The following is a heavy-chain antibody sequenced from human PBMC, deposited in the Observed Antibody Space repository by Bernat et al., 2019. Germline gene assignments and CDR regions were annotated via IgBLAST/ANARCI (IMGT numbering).Heavy chain of an antibody. CDR2: ILYSGST. V-gene: IGHV4-39*01. J-gene: IGHJ6*03. CDR3: ARLPYGSGWYPYMDV. CDR1: GGSISSSSYY. D-gene: IGHD6-19*01. Sequence: QLQLQESGPGLVKPSETLSLTCTVSGGSISSSSYYWGWIRQPPGKGLEWIGSILYSGSTYHNPSLKSRVPISVDTSKSQFSLKLSSLTATDTAVYYCARLPYGSGWYPYMDVWGKGTTVIVSS.